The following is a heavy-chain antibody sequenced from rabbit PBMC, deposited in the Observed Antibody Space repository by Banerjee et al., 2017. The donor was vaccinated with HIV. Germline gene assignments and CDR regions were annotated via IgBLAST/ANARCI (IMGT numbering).Heavy chain of an antibody. J-gene: IGHJ4*01. CDR3: AREGFGDGTGDFDL. Sequence: QSLEESGGDLVKPGASLTLTCTASGFSFSSDYYMCWVRQAPGKGLEWIACIATGSGSINYASWAKGRFTISKTSSTTVTLQMTSLTAADTATYFCAREGFGDGTGDFDLWGPGTLVTVS. V-gene: IGHV1S40*01. CDR2: IATGSGSI. D-gene: IGHD7-1*01. CDR1: GFSFSSDYY.